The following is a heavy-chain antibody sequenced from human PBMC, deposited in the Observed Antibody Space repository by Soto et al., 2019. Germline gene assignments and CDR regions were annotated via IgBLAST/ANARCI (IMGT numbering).Heavy chain of an antibody. CDR2: ISWDGGST. J-gene: IGHJ6*02. V-gene: IGHV3-43*01. Sequence: GGSLRLSCAASGFTFDDYTMHWVRQAPGKGLEWVSLISWDGGSTYYADSVKGRFTISRDNSKNSPYLQMNSLRTEDTALYYCAKDIAGYGMDVWGQGTTVTVSS. CDR3: AKDIAGYGMDV. D-gene: IGHD3-10*01. CDR1: GFTFDDYT.